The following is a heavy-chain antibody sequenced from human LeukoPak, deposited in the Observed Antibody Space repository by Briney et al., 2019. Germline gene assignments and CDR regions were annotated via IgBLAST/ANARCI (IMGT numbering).Heavy chain of an antibody. CDR2: INPSGGST. J-gene: IGHJ4*02. CDR3: ASSHDYHPPDSY. V-gene: IGHV1-46*01. CDR1: GYTFTSYY. D-gene: IGHD5-12*01. Sequence: ASAKVSCKASGYTFTSYYMHWVRQAPGQGLEWMGIINPSGGSTSYAQKFQGRVTMTRDTSTSTVYMELSSLRSEDTAAYYCASSHDYHPPDSYWGQGTLVTVSS.